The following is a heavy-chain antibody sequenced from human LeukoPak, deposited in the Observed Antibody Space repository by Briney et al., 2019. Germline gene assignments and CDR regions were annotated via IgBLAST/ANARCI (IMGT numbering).Heavy chain of an antibody. J-gene: IGHJ4*02. V-gene: IGHV4-59*12. CDR3: AREGYPPYCFDF. CDR2: IYHTGTT. CDR1: GGSISSYY. D-gene: IGHD5-18*01. Sequence: SETLSLTCTISGGSISSYYWNWIRQSPGKGLEWIGYIYHTGTTNYNPSLRSRVTLSIQTSKKLFSLNLRSVTAADTAVYYCAREGYPPYCFDFWGLGTLVTVSS.